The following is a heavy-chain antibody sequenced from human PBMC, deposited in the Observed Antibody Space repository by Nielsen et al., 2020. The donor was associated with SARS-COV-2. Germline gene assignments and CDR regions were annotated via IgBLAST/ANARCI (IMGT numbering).Heavy chain of an antibody. CDR2: IKSKTDGGTT. D-gene: IGHD2-21*02. J-gene: IGHJ3*02. Sequence: GESLKISCAASGFTFSNAWMSWVRQAPGKGLEWVGRIKSKTDGGTTDYAAPVKGRFTISRDDSKNTLYLQMSSLKTEDTAVYYCTTDRVVVVTAIWDAFDIWGQGTMVTVSS. CDR3: TTDRVVVVTAIWDAFDI. V-gene: IGHV3-15*01. CDR1: GFTFSNAW.